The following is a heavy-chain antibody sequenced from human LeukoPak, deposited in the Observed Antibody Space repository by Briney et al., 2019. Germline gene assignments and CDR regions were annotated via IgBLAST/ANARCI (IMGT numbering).Heavy chain of an antibody. D-gene: IGHD3-22*01. J-gene: IGHJ3*02. Sequence: SETLSLTCAVYGGSFSGYYWSWIRQPPGKGLEWIGEINHSGSTNYNPPLKSRVTISVDTSKNQFSLKLSSVTAADTAVYYCARPKNYDSSGSDAFDIWGQGTMVTVSS. CDR2: INHSGST. CDR1: GGSFSGYY. CDR3: ARPKNYDSSGSDAFDI. V-gene: IGHV4-34*01.